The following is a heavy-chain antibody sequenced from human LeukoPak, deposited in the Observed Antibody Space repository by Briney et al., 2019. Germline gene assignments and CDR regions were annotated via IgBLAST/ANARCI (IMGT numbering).Heavy chain of an antibody. Sequence: PGGSLRLSCAASGFTVSSNYMSWVRQAPGRGLEWVSVIYSGGSTYYADSVKGRFTISRDNSKNTLYLQMNSLRAEDTAVYYCARDMGYDSSGQPHYFDYWGQGTLVTVSS. D-gene: IGHD3-22*01. CDR3: ARDMGYDSSGQPHYFDY. CDR2: IYSGGST. CDR1: GFTVSSNY. J-gene: IGHJ4*02. V-gene: IGHV3-53*01.